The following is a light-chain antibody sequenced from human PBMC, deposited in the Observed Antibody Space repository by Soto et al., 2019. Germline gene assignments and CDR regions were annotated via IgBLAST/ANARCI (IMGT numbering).Light chain of an antibody. CDR3: SSYADINIVV. J-gene: IGLJ3*02. CDR2: EVS. V-gene: IGLV2-8*01. CDR1: SSDVGGHNF. Sequence: QSALTQPPSASGSPGQSVTISCTGTSSDVGGHNFVSWYQQHPGKAPKLMIYEVSERPSGVPDRFSGSKSGNTASLPVSGLQAEHEADYYCSSYADINIVVFGGGTKLTVL.